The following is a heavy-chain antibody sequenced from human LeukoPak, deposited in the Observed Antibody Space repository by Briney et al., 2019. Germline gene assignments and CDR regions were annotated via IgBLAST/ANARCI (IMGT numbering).Heavy chain of an antibody. CDR3: VKAFNYYHMDV. V-gene: IGHV3-23*01. CDR1: GFTFSSYP. CDR2: ISVSGGNT. Sequence: PGGSLRLSCAASGFTFSSYPMSWVRQAPGKGLEWVSVISVSGGNTYYADSVKGRFTISRDNSKNTLYLQMSSLRAEDTAVYYCVKAFNYYHMDVWGKGATVTVSS. J-gene: IGHJ6*03.